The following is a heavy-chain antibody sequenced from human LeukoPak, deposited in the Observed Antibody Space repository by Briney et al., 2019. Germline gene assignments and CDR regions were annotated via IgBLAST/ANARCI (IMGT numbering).Heavy chain of an antibody. Sequence: SETLSLTCTVSGDSISSYYRSWIRQPPAKGREWIGYIYYRGSTNYNPSLKSRVTISVDTSKNQFSLKLSSVTAADTAVYCCATLGAAGASDYWGQGTLVTVSS. J-gene: IGHJ4*02. D-gene: IGHD3-10*01. CDR1: GDSISSYY. CDR3: ATLGAAGASDY. V-gene: IGHV4-59*01. CDR2: IYYRGST.